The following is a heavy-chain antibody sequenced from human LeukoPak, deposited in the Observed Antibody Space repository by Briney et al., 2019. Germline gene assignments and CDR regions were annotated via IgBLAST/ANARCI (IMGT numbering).Heavy chain of an antibody. J-gene: IGHJ4*02. CDR1: GYTYTNND. CDR2: VSPDSGDT. V-gene: IGHV1-8*01. D-gene: IGHD6-19*01. CDR3: TRGRAAGD. Sequence: ASVKVSCKASGYTYTNNDINWVRQATGQGIEWMGWVSPDSGDTGYAPNFRGRVTMTTDTSINTAYMELTSLTSEDTAIYYCTRGRAAGDWGQGTLVTVSS.